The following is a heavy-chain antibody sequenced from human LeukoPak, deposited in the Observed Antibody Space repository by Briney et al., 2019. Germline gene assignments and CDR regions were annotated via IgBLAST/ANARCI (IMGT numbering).Heavy chain of an antibody. CDR1: GFTFSSYA. Sequence: GGSLRLSCAAPGFTFSSYAMSCVRHAPRQGLEWVSANIGSGGSTYYADYVKGRVTSSRDNSKNTLILQMNSLRTEDTAVYYGVKRTDCGNSGPFEHWGQGTLVTVSS. CDR3: VKRTDCGNSGPFEH. V-gene: IGHV3-23*01. J-gene: IGHJ4*02. CDR2: NIGSGGST. D-gene: IGHD2-21*02.